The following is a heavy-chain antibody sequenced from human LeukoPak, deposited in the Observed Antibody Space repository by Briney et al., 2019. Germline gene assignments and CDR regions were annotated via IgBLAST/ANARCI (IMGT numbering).Heavy chain of an antibody. Sequence: SVKVSCKASGGTFSSYAISWVRQAPGQGLEWMGGIIPIFGTANYAQKFQGRVTMTRDTSTSTVYMELSSLRSEDTAVYYCCIYGGNSGGYWGQGTLVTVSS. V-gene: IGHV1-69*05. D-gene: IGHD4-23*01. CDR2: IIPIFGTA. CDR1: GGTFSSYA. CDR3: CIYGGNSGGY. J-gene: IGHJ4*02.